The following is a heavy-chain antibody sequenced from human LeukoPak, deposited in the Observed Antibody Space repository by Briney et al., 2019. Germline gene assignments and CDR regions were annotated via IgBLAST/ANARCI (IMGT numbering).Heavy chain of an antibody. CDR3: ARDLVGLVLLPSNWFDP. CDR2: IYHSGST. CDR1: GYSISSGYY. D-gene: IGHD3-10*01. V-gene: IGHV4-38-2*02. J-gene: IGHJ5*02. Sequence: PSETLSLTCTVSGYSISSGYYWGWIRQPPGKGLEWIGSIYHSGSTYYNPSLKSRVTISVDTSKNQFSLKLSSVTAADTAVYYCARDLVGLVLLPSNWFDPWGQGTLVTVSS.